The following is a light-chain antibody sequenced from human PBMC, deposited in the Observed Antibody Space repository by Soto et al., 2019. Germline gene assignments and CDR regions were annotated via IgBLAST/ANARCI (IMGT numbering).Light chain of an antibody. CDR2: DAS. CDR1: QSVSSY. V-gene: IGKV3-11*01. CDR3: QQRSNWPPIT. Sequence: EIVLTQSPATLSLSPGERATISCRASQSVSSYLAWYQQKHGQAPRLLIYDASNRPTGIPPRFSGSGSGTDFTLTISSLEPEDYAVYYCQQRSNWPPITFGQGTLLEIK. J-gene: IGKJ5*01.